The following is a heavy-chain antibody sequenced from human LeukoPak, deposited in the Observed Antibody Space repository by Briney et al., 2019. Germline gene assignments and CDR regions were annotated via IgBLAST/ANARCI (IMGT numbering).Heavy chain of an antibody. Sequence: ASVKVSCKASGYTFISYGISWVRQAPGQGLEWMGWISAYNGNTNYAQKLQGRVTMTTDTSTSTAYMELRSLRSDDTAVYYCARSYDILTGGENYFDYWGQGTLVTVSS. CDR2: ISAYNGNT. CDR3: ARSYDILTGGENYFDY. D-gene: IGHD3-9*01. CDR1: GYTFISYG. V-gene: IGHV1-18*01. J-gene: IGHJ4*02.